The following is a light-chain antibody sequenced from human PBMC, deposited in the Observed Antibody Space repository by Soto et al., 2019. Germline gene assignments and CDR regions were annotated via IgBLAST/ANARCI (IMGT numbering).Light chain of an antibody. V-gene: IGKV1-13*02. J-gene: IGKJ2*01. CDR1: QGISSA. CDR2: DAS. Sequence: AIQLTQSPSSLSASVGDRVTITCRASQGISSALVWYQQKPGKAPKLLIYDASSLESGVPSRFSGSGSGTDFTLNLSNLQPEDFATYYCQQFNSYPHTFGQGTKLEIK. CDR3: QQFNSYPHT.